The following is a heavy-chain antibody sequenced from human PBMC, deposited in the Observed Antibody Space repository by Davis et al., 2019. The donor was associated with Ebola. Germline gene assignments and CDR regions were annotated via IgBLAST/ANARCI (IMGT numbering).Heavy chain of an antibody. Sequence: AASVKVSCKASGYTFTSYAMHWVRQAPGQRLEWMGWISAYNGNTNYAQKLQGRVTMTTDTSTSTAYMELRSLRSDDTAVYYCAREITIFGVVMYGMDVWGQGTTVTVSS. V-gene: IGHV1-18*01. CDR1: GYTFTSYA. D-gene: IGHD3-3*01. CDR2: ISAYNGNT. J-gene: IGHJ6*02. CDR3: AREITIFGVVMYGMDV.